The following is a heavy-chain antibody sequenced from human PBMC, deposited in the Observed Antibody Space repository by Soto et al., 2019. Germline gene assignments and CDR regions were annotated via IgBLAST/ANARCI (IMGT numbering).Heavy chain of an antibody. Sequence: GGSLRLSCAASGFTFSSYAMSWVRQAPGKGLEWVSAISGSGGSTYYADSVKGRFTISRDNSKNTLYLQMNSLRAEDTAVYYCAKSDYDDFWSGYSILNYYYYYGMDVWGQGTTVTVSS. CDR3: AKSDYDDFWSGYSILNYYYYYGMDV. J-gene: IGHJ6*02. D-gene: IGHD3-3*01. V-gene: IGHV3-23*01. CDR1: GFTFSSYA. CDR2: ISGSGGST.